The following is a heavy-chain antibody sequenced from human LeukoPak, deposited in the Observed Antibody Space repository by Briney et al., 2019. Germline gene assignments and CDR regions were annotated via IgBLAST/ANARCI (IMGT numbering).Heavy chain of an antibody. CDR2: ISWNSGSI. D-gene: IGHD3-9*01. Sequence: PGGSLRLSCAASGFTFDDYAMHWVRQAPGKGLEWVSGISWNSGSIGYADSVKGRFTISRDNAKNSLYLQMNSLRAEDTALYYCAKDIEYDILTGYQGVYFDYWGQGTLVTVSS. J-gene: IGHJ4*02. V-gene: IGHV3-9*01. CDR3: AKDIEYDILTGYQGVYFDY. CDR1: GFTFDDYA.